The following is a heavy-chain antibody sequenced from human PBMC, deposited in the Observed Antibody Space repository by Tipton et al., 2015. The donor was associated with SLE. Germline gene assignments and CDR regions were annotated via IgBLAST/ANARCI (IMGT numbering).Heavy chain of an antibody. CDR2: IYYSGST. J-gene: IGHJ4*02. CDR1: GGSVSSGSYY. V-gene: IGHV4-61*01. Sequence: TLSLTCTVSGGSVSSGSYYWSWIRQPPGKGLEWIGYIYYSGSTNYNPSLKSRVTISVDTSKNQFSLKLSSATAADTAVYYCARSSWYSSSPSEYWGQGTLVTVSS. CDR3: ARSSWYSSSPSEY. D-gene: IGHD6-13*01.